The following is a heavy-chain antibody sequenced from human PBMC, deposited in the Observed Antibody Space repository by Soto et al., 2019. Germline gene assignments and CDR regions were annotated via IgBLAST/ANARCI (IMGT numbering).Heavy chain of an antibody. CDR2: ASYSGRT. J-gene: IGHJ6*03. CDR1: GGSFTSGAFF. V-gene: IGHV4-39*01. Sequence: QVQLQESGPGLVKPSETLSLNCSVSGGSFTSGAFFWGWIRQPPGKGLEWIGSASYSGRTYYNPSLKSRATIFVDTSKTRFSLMLSSVTAADTAVYYCARPLYIFPTSYHYYYMDVWGRGATVTVSS. D-gene: IGHD3-9*01. CDR3: ARPLYIFPTSYHYYYMDV.